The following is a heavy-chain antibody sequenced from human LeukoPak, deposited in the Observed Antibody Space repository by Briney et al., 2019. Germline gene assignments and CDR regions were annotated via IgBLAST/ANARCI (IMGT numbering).Heavy chain of an antibody. CDR3: ARGPQTYYDILTGLSF. Sequence: PSETLSLTCAVYGGSFSGYYWSWIRQPPGKGLEWIGEINHSGSTNYNPSLKSRVTISGDTSKKQFSLKLGSVTAADTAVYYCARGPQTYYDILTGLSFWGQGTLVTVSS. J-gene: IGHJ4*02. CDR1: GGSFSGYY. CDR2: INHSGST. V-gene: IGHV4-34*01. D-gene: IGHD3-9*01.